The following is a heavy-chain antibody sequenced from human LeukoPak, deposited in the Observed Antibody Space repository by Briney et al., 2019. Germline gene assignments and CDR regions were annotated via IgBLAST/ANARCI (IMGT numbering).Heavy chain of an antibody. Sequence: SETLSLTCAVYGGSFSGYYWSWIRQPPGKGLEWIGEINHSGSTNYNPSLKSRVTISVDTSKNQFSLKLSPVTAADTAVYYCARHRCSGGSCYPMNWFDPWGQGTLVTVSS. CDR2: INHSGST. D-gene: IGHD2-15*01. CDR1: GGSFSGYY. CDR3: ARHRCSGGSCYPMNWFDP. V-gene: IGHV4-34*01. J-gene: IGHJ5*02.